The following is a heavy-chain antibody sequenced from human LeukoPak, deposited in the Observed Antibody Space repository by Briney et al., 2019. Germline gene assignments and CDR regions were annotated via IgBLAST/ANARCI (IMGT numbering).Heavy chain of an antibody. J-gene: IGHJ4*02. CDR1: GFTFSSYW. Sequence: GGSLRLSCAASGFTFSSYWMSWVRQAPGKGLEWVANIKQDGSEKYYVDSVKGRFTISRDNAKNSLYLQMNSLRAEDTAVYYCARDRPSSIAALDYWGQGTLVTVSS. D-gene: IGHD6-6*01. CDR3: ARDRPSSIAALDY. CDR2: IKQDGSEK. V-gene: IGHV3-7*01.